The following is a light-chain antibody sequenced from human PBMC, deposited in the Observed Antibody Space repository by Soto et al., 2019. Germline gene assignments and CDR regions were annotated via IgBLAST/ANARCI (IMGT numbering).Light chain of an antibody. CDR1: QSVNSN. CDR2: GAF. V-gene: IGKV3-15*01. Sequence: EIVITQSPAALSVSPGERATLSCRASQSVNSNLAWYQQKPGQAPRHLIYGAFIRATGVPARFSGRGSGTVFIFTFSSLHSENFAVYFCQQYNNWPTFGQGTKVELK. J-gene: IGKJ1*01. CDR3: QQYNNWPT.